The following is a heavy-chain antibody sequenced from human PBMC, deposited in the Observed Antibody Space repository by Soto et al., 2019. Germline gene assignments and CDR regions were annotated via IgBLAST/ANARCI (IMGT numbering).Heavy chain of an antibody. Sequence: QVQLVQSGAEVKKPGSSVKVSCKASGGTFSSYAISWVRQAPGQGLEWMGGIIPIFGTANYAQKFQGRVTITADESTSTAYMELSSLIFEDTAVYYCAREKGSSLPLEYYGMDVWGQGTTVTVSS. J-gene: IGHJ6*02. CDR3: AREKGSSLPLEYYGMDV. CDR2: IIPIFGTA. CDR1: GGTFSSYA. D-gene: IGHD6-13*01. V-gene: IGHV1-69*01.